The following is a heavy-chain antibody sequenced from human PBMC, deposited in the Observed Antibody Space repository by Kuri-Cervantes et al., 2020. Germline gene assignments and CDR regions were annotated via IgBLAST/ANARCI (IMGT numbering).Heavy chain of an antibody. V-gene: IGHV4-59*01. CDR3: ASLNTAIDYYGMDV. CDR1: GGSIRSYY. Sequence: SETLSLTCTVSGGSIRSYYWSWIRQPPGKGLEWIGYIYYSGSTNYNPSLKSRVTISADSSKNQFSLNLSSVTAADTAVYYCASLNTAIDYYGMDVWGQGTTVTVSS. D-gene: IGHD5-18*01. J-gene: IGHJ6*02. CDR2: IYYSGST.